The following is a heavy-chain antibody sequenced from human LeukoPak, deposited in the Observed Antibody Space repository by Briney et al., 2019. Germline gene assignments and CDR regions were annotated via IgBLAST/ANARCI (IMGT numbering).Heavy chain of an antibody. CDR1: GFTFSSYS. CDR2: ISSSSSTI. J-gene: IGHJ6*03. Sequence: PGGSLRLSCAASGFTFSSYSMNWVRQAPGKGLEWVSYISSSSSTIYYADSVKGRFTISRDNAKNSLYLQMNSLRAEDTAVYYCARYHIVVVPAAMIYYYYYMDVWGKGTTVTVSS. D-gene: IGHD2-2*01. V-gene: IGHV3-48*01. CDR3: ARYHIVVVPAAMIYYYYYMDV.